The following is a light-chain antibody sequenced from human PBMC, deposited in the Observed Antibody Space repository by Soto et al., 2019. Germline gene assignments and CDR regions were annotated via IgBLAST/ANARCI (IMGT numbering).Light chain of an antibody. CDR3: NSYAGSISV. V-gene: IGLV2-8*01. CDR1: SSDVGGYNY. J-gene: IGLJ1*01. Sequence: HSALTQPPSASGSPGQSVTISCTGTSSDVGGYNYVSWYQQHPGKAPKLMIFEVTKRPSGVPDRFSGSKSGNTASLTVSGLQAEDEADYYCNSYAGSISVFGTGTKLTVL. CDR2: EVT.